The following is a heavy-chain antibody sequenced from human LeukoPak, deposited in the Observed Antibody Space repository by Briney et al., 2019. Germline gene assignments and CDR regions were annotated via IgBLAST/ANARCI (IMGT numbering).Heavy chain of an antibody. D-gene: IGHD2-8*01. CDR1: GFTLSRHW. CDR2: IKQDGSEK. Sequence: PGGSLRLSCAASGFTLSRHWMSCVRQAPREGRERVANIKQDGSEKYYVDSVKGRFTISRDNAKSSLYLQMNSLRAEDTAVYYCAKDRCSNGIGCLYYYMDVWGKGTTVTISS. V-gene: IGHV3-7*01. CDR3: AKDRCSNGIGCLYYYMDV. J-gene: IGHJ6*03.